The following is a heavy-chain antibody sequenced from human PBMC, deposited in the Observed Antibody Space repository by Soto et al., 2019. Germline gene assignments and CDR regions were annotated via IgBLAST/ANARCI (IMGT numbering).Heavy chain of an antibody. D-gene: IGHD3-3*01. CDR3: AKDNDFWSGYYRHDAFDI. J-gene: IGHJ3*02. CDR2: ISYDGSNK. CDR1: GFTFSRYG. V-gene: IGHV3-30*18. Sequence: QVQLVESGGGVVQPGRSLRLSCAASGFTFSRYGMHWVRQAPGKGLEWVAGISYDGSNKYYADSVKGRFTISRDNSKNTLYLQMNSLRAEDTAVYYFAKDNDFWSGYYRHDAFDIWGQGTMVTVSS.